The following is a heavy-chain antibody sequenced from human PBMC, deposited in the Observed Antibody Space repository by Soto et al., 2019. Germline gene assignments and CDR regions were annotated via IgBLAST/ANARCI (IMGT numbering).Heavy chain of an antibody. D-gene: IGHD3-10*01. V-gene: IGHV1-69*19. CDR2: ISPMFDAA. J-gene: IGHJ4*02. CDR3: AREVQVHTPAFVY. CDR1: GGTFNTYA. Sequence: QVHLVQSGAEMKKPGSSVKVSCQSSGGTFNTYAMNWVRQAPGQGPEWMGDISPMFDAANYAPKFQGRVTITADESTGTSYMQLSSLTSEDTALYFCAREVQVHTPAFVYWGQGTLVTVSS.